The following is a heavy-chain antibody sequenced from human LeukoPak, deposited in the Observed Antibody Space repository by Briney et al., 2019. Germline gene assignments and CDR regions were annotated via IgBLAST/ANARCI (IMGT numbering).Heavy chain of an antibody. J-gene: IGHJ3*02. CDR2: IIPIFGTA. CDR1: GGTFSSYA. V-gene: IGHV1-69*13. D-gene: IGHD3-22*01. CDR3: ARGGITMIVVVITPDAFDI. Sequence: ASVMVSCEASGGTFSSYAISWVRQAPGHGLEWMGGIIPIFGTANYAQKFQGRLTITADDSTSTAFMELSSLRSDDTAVYYCARGGITMIVVVITPDAFDIWGQGTMVTVSS.